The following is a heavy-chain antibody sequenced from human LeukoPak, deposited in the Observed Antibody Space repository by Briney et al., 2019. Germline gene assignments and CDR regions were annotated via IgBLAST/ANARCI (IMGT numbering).Heavy chain of an antibody. V-gene: IGHV3-30*02. J-gene: IGHJ4*02. CDR2: IWYDGSNK. CDR1: GFTFSSYG. Sequence: GGSLRLSCAASGFTFSSYGMHWVRQAPGKGLEWVAVIWYDGSNKYYADSVKGRLTISRDNSKNTLYLQMNSLRAEDTAVYYCAKEAADVYYFDYWGQGTLVTVSS. CDR3: AKEAADVYYFDY. D-gene: IGHD3-10*02.